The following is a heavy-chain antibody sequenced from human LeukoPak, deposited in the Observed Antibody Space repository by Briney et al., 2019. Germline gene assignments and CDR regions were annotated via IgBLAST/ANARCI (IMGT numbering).Heavy chain of an antibody. CDR1: GGTFSSYA. CDR2: FIPIFGTA. V-gene: IGHV1-69*05. Sequence: SVKVPCKASGGTFSSYAISWVRQPPGQGREWMGRFIPIFGTANYAQKFQGRVTITTDESTSTAYMELSSLRSEDTAVYYCARGVRAMVLPYYMDVWGKGTTVTVSS. J-gene: IGHJ6*03. CDR3: ARGVRAMVLPYYMDV. D-gene: IGHD3-10*01.